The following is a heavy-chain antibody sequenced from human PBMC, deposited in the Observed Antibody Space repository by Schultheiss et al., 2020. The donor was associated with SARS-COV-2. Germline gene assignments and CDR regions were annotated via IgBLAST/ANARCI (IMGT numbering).Heavy chain of an antibody. CDR1: GGSISAYF. D-gene: IGHD1-1*01. J-gene: IGHJ4*02. Sequence: SETLSLTCTVSGGSISAYFWSWIRQPPGKGLEWIGNVYYTGSTNYSPSLKSRVTISVDMSKNQFSLKLNSVTAADTALYYCARGGRAKQLGFDYWGREPWSPSPQ. CDR3: ARGGRAKQLGFDY. V-gene: IGHV4-59*01. CDR2: VYYTGST.